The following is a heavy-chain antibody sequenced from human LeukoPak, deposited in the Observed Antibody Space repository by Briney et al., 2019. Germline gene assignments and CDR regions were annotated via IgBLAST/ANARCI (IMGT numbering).Heavy chain of an antibody. V-gene: IGHV4-34*01. CDR1: GGSFSGYY. CDR3: ARRLTQYDCFDP. Sequence: SETLSLTCAVYGGSFSGYYWSWIRQPPGKGLEWIGEINHSGSTNYNPSLKSRVTISVDTSKNQFSLKLSSVTAADTAVYYCARRLTQYDCFDPWGQGILVTVSS. J-gene: IGHJ5*02. CDR2: INHSGST. D-gene: IGHD2-2*01.